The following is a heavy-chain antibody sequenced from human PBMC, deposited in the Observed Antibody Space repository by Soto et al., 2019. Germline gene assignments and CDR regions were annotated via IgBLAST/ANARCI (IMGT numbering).Heavy chain of an antibody. Sequence: SQTLSLTCARSGDSVSSNNAAWNWIRQSPSRGLEWVGRTYYRSKWFNDYALSVKGRITINTDTSKNQFSLQLNSVTPEDTAVYYCEYWGMDVWGLGTTVIVS. CDR1: GDSVSSNNAA. D-gene: IGHD2-8*02. CDR3: EYWGMDV. CDR2: TYYRSKWFN. V-gene: IGHV6-1*01. J-gene: IGHJ6*02.